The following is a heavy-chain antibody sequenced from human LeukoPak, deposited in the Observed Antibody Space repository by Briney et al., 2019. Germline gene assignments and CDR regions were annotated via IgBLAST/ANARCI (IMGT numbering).Heavy chain of an antibody. CDR1: GFTFSSYW. CDR3: ARGGDGYEDY. V-gene: IGHV3-33*08. Sequence: GGSLRLSCAASGFTFSSYWMSWVRQAPGKGLEWVAVIWYDGSNKYYADSVKGRFTISRDNSKNTLYLQMNSLRAEDTAVYYCARGGDGYEDYWGQGTLVTVSS. CDR2: IWYDGSNK. D-gene: IGHD5-12*01. J-gene: IGHJ4*02.